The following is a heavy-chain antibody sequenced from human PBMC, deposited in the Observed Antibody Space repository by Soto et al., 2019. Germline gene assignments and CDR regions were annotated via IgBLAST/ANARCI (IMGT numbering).Heavy chain of an antibody. CDR2: INPGNGNT. V-gene: IGHV1-3*01. D-gene: IGHD3-22*01. CDR3: ARGGYFYSSNYLDY. J-gene: IGHJ4*02. CDR1: GYTFTSYG. Sequence: ASVKVSCNVSGYTFTSYGINWVRQDPGRGLEWMGWINPGNGNTKYSQQFQGRVIIDRDTSASTAYMELSRLRSEDTAVYYCARGGYFYSSNYLDYWGMGTVVAVSS.